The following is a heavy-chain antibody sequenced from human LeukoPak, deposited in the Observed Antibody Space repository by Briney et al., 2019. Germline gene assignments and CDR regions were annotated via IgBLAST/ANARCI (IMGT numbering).Heavy chain of an antibody. D-gene: IGHD1-1*01. CDR3: AKSRGLSYWNALDA. CDR1: GFSLTTSA. J-gene: IGHJ6*04. V-gene: IGHV3-23*01. Sequence: GGSLRLSCAASGFSLTTSAMSWVRQAPGKGLEWVSLISASGNIKFYAASVKGRFTISRDSSNNTVYLQIDSLTAEDTALYFCAKSRGLSYWNALDAWGKGTAVTVSS. CDR2: ISASGNIK.